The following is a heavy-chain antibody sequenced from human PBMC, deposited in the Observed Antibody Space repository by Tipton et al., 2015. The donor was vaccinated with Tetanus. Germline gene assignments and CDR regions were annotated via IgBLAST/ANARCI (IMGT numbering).Heavy chain of an antibody. CDR2: FSPIFRRP. D-gene: IGHD3-22*01. Sequence: QLVQSGTEVKKPGSSVKVSCKSSGGTFSNHVFNWVRQAPGQGLEWMGGFSPIFRRPNYAQKFQGRVTISADESTSTAYMELRSLTSADTAIYYCAREAINSEDRRAFDVWGQGTMVTVSP. J-gene: IGHJ3*01. V-gene: IGHV1-69*01. CDR1: GGTFSNHV. CDR3: AREAINSEDRRAFDV.